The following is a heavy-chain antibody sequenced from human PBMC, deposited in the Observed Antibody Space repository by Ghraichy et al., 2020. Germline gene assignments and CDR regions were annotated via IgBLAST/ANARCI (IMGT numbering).Heavy chain of an antibody. V-gene: IGHV4-59*01. J-gene: IGHJ3*02. CDR3: ARDLGRRAGDAFDI. Sequence: SQTLSLTCTVSGDSISSYYWTWIRQPPGKGLEWIGYIYYSGSTNYNPSLKSRVTISVDTSKNQFSLKLSSVTAADTAVYYCARDLGRRAGDAFDIWGQGTMVTVSS. CDR1: GDSISSYY. CDR2: IYYSGST. D-gene: IGHD6-13*01.